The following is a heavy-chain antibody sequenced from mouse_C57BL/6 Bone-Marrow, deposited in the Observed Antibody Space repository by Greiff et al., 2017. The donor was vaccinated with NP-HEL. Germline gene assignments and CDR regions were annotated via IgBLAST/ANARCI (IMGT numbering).Heavy chain of an antibody. CDR3: ARTMVGAMDY. CDR1: GFTFSDYG. Sequence: EVKLVESGGGLVKPGGSLKLSCAASGFTFSDYGMHLVRQAPEKGLEWVAYISSGSSTFYYADPVKGRFTISRDNAKHTLFLQRTSLRSEDTAMYYCARTMVGAMDYWGQGTSVTVSS. CDR2: ISSGSSTF. D-gene: IGHD2-3*01. V-gene: IGHV5-17*01. J-gene: IGHJ4*01.